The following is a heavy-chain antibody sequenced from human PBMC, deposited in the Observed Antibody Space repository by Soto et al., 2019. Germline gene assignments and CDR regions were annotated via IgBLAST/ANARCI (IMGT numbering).Heavy chain of an antibody. Sequence: PSETLSLTCAVSGGSISSSNWWSWVRQPPGKGLEWIGEIYHSGSTNYNPSLKSRVTISVDTSKNQFSLKLTSVTAADTAVYYCAREKITGLFDYWGQGTLVTVSS. D-gene: IGHD2-8*02. J-gene: IGHJ4*02. V-gene: IGHV4-4*02. CDR2: IYHSGST. CDR1: GGSISSSNW. CDR3: AREKITGLFDY.